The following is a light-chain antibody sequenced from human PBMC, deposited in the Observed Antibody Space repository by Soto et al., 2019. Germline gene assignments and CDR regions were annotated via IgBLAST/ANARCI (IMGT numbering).Light chain of an antibody. J-gene: IGKJ1*01. V-gene: IGKV1-5*03. CDR2: QAS. Sequence: DIQMTQSPSTLSASVGDRVTITCRASQNLGIWLAWYQQKPGKAPKLLIYQASSLESGVPSRFSGSGSGTEFALTISGLQPDDFATYYYQQYNYYSTFGQVSKVEIK. CDR3: QQYNYYST. CDR1: QNLGIW.